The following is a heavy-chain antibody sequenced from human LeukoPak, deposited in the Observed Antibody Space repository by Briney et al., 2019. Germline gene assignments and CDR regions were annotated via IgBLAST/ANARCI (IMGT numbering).Heavy chain of an antibody. V-gene: IGHV3-9*01. Sequence: PGRSLRLSCAASGFTFSSYAMHWVRQAPGKGLEWVSGISWNSGSIGYADSVKGRFTISRDNAKNSLYLQMNSLRAEDTALYYCAKDSGGIAAALLVVWGQGTLVTVSS. CDR1: GFTFSSYA. CDR2: ISWNSGSI. D-gene: IGHD6-13*01. J-gene: IGHJ4*02. CDR3: AKDSGGIAAALLVV.